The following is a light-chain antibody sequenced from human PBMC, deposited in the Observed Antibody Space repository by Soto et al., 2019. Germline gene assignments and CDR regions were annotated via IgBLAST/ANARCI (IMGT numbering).Light chain of an antibody. J-gene: IGLJ2*01. CDR3: AAWDDSLSRY. Sequence: QSVLTQPPSASGTPGQRVTISCSGGTSNIGSYSVYWYQQLSGTAPRLLIYNNNQRPSGVPDRFSGSKSGTSASLVISGLQSEDEADYYCAAWDDSLSRYFGGGTKLTVL. V-gene: IGLV1-44*01. CDR2: NNN. CDR1: TSNIGSYS.